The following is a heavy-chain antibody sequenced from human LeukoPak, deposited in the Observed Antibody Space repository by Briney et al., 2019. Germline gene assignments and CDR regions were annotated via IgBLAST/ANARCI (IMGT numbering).Heavy chain of an antibody. CDR3: AKEGDYYGSGSYRDGFDI. Sequence: SGGSLRLSCGAPGFTFSSYGMHWVRQAPGKGLEWVAFIRYDGSNKYYADSVKGRFTISRDNSKNTLYLQMNSLRAEDTAVYYCAKEGDYYGSGSYRDGFDIWGQGTRATVSS. CDR1: GFTFSSYG. D-gene: IGHD3-10*01. CDR2: IRYDGSNK. J-gene: IGHJ3*02. V-gene: IGHV3-30*02.